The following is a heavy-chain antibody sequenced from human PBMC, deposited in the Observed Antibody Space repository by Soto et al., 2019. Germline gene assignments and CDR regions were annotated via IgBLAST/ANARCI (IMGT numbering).Heavy chain of an antibody. V-gene: IGHV3-23*01. Sequence: GGSLRLSCAASGFTFSSYAMSWVRQAPGKGLEWVSAISGSGGSTYYADSVKGRFTISRDNSKNTLYLQMNSLRAEDAAVYYCAKLYYGDYIHYYYYYMDVWGKGTTVTVSS. J-gene: IGHJ6*03. CDR1: GFTFSSYA. CDR2: ISGSGGST. D-gene: IGHD4-17*01. CDR3: AKLYYGDYIHYYYYYMDV.